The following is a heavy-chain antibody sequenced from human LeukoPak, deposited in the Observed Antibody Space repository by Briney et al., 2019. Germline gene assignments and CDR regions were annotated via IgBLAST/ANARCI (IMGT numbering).Heavy chain of an antibody. J-gene: IGHJ6*02. CDR2: IYYSGST. CDR1: GGSISSYY. Sequence: PSETLSLNCTVSGGSISSYYWSWIRQPPGKGLEWIGNIYYSGSTNYNPSLKSRVTISVDTSKNQFSLKLSSVTAADTAVYYCARDATMDVWGQGTTVTVSS. CDR3: ARDATMDV. V-gene: IGHV4-59*01.